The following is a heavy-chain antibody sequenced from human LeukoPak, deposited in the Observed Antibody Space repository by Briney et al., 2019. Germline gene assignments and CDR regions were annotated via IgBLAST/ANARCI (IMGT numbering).Heavy chain of an antibody. CDR3: ARDFGIAVLDY. J-gene: IGHJ4*02. CDR2: ISYDGSNK. Sequence: PGGSLRLSCAASGFTFSSYAMHWVRQAPGKGLEWVAVISYDGSNKYYADSVKGRFTISRDNSKNTLYLQMNSLRAEDTAVYYCARDFGIAVLDYWGQGTLVTVSS. CDR1: GFTFSSYA. V-gene: IGHV3-30-3*01. D-gene: IGHD6-19*01.